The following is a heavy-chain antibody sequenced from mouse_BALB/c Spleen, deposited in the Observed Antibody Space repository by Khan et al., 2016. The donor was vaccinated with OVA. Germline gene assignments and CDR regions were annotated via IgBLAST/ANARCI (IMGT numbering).Heavy chain of an antibody. D-gene: IGHD1-3*01. Sequence: QMQLEESGAELARPGASVKMSCTASGYTFTRYTMHWVKQRPGQGLEWIGYINQRSDNKKKNQKEKDKEKLTGEKSSRTAYKKQSSMTAEEEAVYYCGRTNERWGKGTTRKGSS. CDR3: GRTNER. J-gene: IGHJ2*01. V-gene: IGHV1-4*01. CDR1: GYTFTRYT. CDR2: INQRSDNK.